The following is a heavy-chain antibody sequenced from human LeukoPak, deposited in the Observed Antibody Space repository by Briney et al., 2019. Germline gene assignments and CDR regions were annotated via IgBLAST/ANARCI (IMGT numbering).Heavy chain of an antibody. CDR3: ARKYCSSTSCEGYYFDY. Sequence: GGSLRLSCAASGFTFSSYSMNWVRQAPGKGLEWVSSISSSSSYIYYADSVKGRFTISRDNAKNSPYLQMNSLRAEDTAVYYCARKYCSSTSCEGYYFDYWGQGTLVTVSS. J-gene: IGHJ4*02. CDR2: ISSSSSYI. V-gene: IGHV3-21*01. CDR1: GFTFSSYS. D-gene: IGHD2-2*01.